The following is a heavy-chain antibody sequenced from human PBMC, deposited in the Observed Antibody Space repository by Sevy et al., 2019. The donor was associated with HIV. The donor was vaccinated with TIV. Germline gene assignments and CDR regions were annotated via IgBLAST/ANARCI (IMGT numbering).Heavy chain of an antibody. V-gene: IGHV3-33*01. CDR2: IWYDGSNK. Sequence: GGSLRLSCAASGFTFSSYGMHWVRQAPGKGLEWVAVIWYDGSNKYYADSVKGRSTISRDNSKNTLYLQMNSLRAEDTAVYYCARDPRYSSGWYLNYYYYGMDVWGQGTTVTVSS. J-gene: IGHJ6*02. D-gene: IGHD6-19*01. CDR3: ARDPRYSSGWYLNYYYYGMDV. CDR1: GFTFSSYG.